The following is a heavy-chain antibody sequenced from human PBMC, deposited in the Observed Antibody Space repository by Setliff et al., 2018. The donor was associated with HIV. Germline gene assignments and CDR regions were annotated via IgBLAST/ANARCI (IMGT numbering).Heavy chain of an antibody. CDR1: RYTFTGYH. CDR3: AGGMVWGRFSTSSDY. CDR2: INPDSGVT. J-gene: IGHJ4*02. Sequence: GASVKVSCKASRYTFTGYHIFWVRQAPGQGLESMGWINPDSGVTYYAQRVQGRVTMTRDTSITTAYMELTSLRSDDTAVYYCAGGMVWGRFSTSSDYWGQGTLVTVSS. D-gene: IGHD6-6*01. V-gene: IGHV1-2*02.